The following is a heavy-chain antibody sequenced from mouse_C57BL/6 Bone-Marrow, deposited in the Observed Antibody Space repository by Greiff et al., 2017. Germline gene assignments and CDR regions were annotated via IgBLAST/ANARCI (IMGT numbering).Heavy chain of an antibody. D-gene: IGHD2-5*01. Sequence: EVQLQESGGGLVKPGGSLKLSCAASGFTFSSYAMSWVRQTPEKRLEWVATISDGGSYTYYPDNVKGRFTISRDNAKNNLYLQMSHLKSEDTAMYYCASYSNYLDYWGQGTTLTVSS. J-gene: IGHJ2*01. CDR2: ISDGGSYT. V-gene: IGHV5-4*01. CDR1: GFTFSSYA. CDR3: ASYSNYLDY.